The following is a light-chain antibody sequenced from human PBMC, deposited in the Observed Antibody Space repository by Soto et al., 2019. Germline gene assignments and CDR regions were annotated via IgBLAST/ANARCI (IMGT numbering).Light chain of an antibody. CDR3: QQYGSSPVT. J-gene: IGKJ1*01. CDR2: DAS. CDR1: RSVSNY. Sequence: EIVLTQSPATLSLSPGESATLSCRASRSVSNYLAWYQQKPGQAPRLLIYDASSRPTDIPARFSGSGSGTDFTLTISRLEPEDFAVYYCQQYGSSPVTFGQGTKVDIK. V-gene: IGKV3-20*01.